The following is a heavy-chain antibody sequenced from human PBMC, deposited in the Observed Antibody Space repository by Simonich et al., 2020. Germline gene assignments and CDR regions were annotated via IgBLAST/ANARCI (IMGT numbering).Heavy chain of an antibody. Sequence: QVQLQQWGAGLLKPSETLSLTCAVYGGSFSGYYWSWIRQPPGKGQEWIGEINHSGSTNYHPSLKGRVTIAVDTSKNQFSLKLSSVTAADTAVYYCARGKGWKNAFDIWGQGTMVTVSS. J-gene: IGHJ3*02. V-gene: IGHV4-34*01. CDR2: INHSGST. CDR3: ARGKGWKNAFDI. CDR1: GGSFSGYY. D-gene: IGHD1-1*01.